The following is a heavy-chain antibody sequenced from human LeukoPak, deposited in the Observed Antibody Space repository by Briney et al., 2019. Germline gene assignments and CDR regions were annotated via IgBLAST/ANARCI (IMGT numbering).Heavy chain of an antibody. J-gene: IGHJ3*01. CDR2: TYYRSKWFN. CDR3: ARGGQGDGYSADEAFDF. Sequence: SQTLSLTCAISGDSVSSNSTACNWIRQSPSRGLEWLGRTYYRSKWFNDYAVSVKSRITINPDTSKNQFSLQLNSVTPEDTAVYYCARGGQGDGYSADEAFDFWGQGTMVTVSS. D-gene: IGHD5-24*01. CDR1: GDSVSSNSTA. V-gene: IGHV6-1*01.